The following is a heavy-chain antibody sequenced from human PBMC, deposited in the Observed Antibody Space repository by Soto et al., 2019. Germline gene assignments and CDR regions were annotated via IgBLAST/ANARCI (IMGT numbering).Heavy chain of an antibody. CDR1: GGTFGSYT. CDR3: ARDLGQSGRVLPAPNWFDP. D-gene: IGHD2-2*01. Sequence: QVQLVQSGAEVKKPGSSVKVSCKASGGTFGSYTINWVRQAPGQGLEWMGRIIPIVGIVNYEQKLQGRVNMTADKSTSTTYMELSSLRSEDTAMYYCARDLGQSGRVLPAPNWFDPWGQGTLVTVSS. V-gene: IGHV1-69*08. J-gene: IGHJ5*02. CDR2: IIPIVGIV.